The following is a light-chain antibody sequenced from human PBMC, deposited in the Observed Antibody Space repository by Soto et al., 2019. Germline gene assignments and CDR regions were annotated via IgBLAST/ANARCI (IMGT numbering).Light chain of an antibody. CDR2: DVT. CDR1: SSDVGGYDY. J-gene: IGLJ2*01. CDR3: SSHTSSSAVV. V-gene: IGLV2-14*03. Sequence: LTQPASVSGSPGQSITISCTGTSSDVGGYDYVSWYQRHPGKAPRLMIYDVTNRPSGVSDRFSGSKSGNTASLTISGLQTEDEADYYCSSHTSSSAVVFGGGTKLTVL.